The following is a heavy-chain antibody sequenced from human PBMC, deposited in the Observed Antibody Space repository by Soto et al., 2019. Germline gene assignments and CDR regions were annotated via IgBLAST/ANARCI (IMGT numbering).Heavy chain of an antibody. V-gene: IGHV3-23*01. D-gene: IGHD2-21*01. Sequence: GGSLRLSCAASGFTFSSYAMSWVRQAPGKGLEWVSAISGSGGSTYYADSVKGRFTISRDNSKNTLYLQMNSLRAEDTAVYYCAKALVRFVVVIAVVDYWGQGTLVTVSS. J-gene: IGHJ4*02. CDR1: GFTFSSYA. CDR2: ISGSGGST. CDR3: AKALVRFVVVIAVVDY.